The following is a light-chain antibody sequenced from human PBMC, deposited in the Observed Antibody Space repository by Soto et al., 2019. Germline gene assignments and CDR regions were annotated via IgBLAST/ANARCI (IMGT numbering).Light chain of an antibody. V-gene: IGKV1-39*01. CDR1: QSISTN. CDR3: QQSYSTPYT. Sequence: DIQMTQSPSSLSASVGDTATITCRAGQSISTNLNWYQQKPGKAPKFLIYAASSLHSGDPSRFSGSGSGTDFTLTISSLQPEDFATYYCQQSYSTPYTFGHGTKLEIK. CDR2: AAS. J-gene: IGKJ2*01.